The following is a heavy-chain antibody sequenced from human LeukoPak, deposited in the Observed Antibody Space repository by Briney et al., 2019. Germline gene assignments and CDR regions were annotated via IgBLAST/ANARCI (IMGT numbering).Heavy chain of an antibody. J-gene: IGHJ4*02. Sequence: GGSLRLSCAASGFTFSTYWMSWVRQAPGKGLEWVSGIGGTGGFITYYAESVKGRSTVSRDNSKNKLYLQMNSLRADDTAIYYCARDLGWLHYEDWGQGTLVTVSS. D-gene: IGHD5-12*01. V-gene: IGHV3-23*01. CDR1: GFTFSTYW. CDR2: IGGTGGFIT. CDR3: ARDLGWLHYED.